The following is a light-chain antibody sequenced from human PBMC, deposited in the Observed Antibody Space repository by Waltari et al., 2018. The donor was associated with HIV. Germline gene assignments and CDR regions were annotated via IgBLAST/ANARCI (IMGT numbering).Light chain of an antibody. Sequence: QSVLTQPPSASGTPGQRVTISCSGSSSNIGSNYVYWYQQLPGTAPKLLIYTNNQRPSGVPDRFSGSKSGTSASLAISGLRSEDEADYYCAAWNDRLSAYVFGTGTKVTV. CDR3: AAWNDRLSAYV. J-gene: IGLJ1*01. CDR2: TNN. CDR1: SSNIGSNY. V-gene: IGLV1-47*01.